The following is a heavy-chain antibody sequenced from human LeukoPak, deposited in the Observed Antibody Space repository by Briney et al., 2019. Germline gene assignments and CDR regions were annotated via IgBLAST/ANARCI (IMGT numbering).Heavy chain of an antibody. V-gene: IGHV4-30-2*01. CDR2: IYHSGST. D-gene: IGHD3-16*01. CDR1: GGSISSGGYY. J-gene: IGHJ4*02. CDR3: ARGYVCGRSALDY. Sequence: SETLSLTCTVSGGSISSGGYYWSWIRQPPGKGLEWIGYIYHSGSTNYNPSLKSRVTISVDTSKNQFSLKLSSVTAADTAVYYCARGYVCGRSALDYWGQGTLVTVSS.